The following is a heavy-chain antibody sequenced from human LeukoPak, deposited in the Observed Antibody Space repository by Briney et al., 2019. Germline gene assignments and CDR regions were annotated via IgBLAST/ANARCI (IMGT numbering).Heavy chain of an antibody. V-gene: IGHV1-69*13. J-gene: IGHJ5*02. CDR2: IIPIFGTA. D-gene: IGHD3-16*01. CDR3: ALGDYGFGGVIPFDP. CDR1: GGTFSSYA. Sequence: ASVKVSCKASGGTFSSYAISWVRQAPGQGLEWMGGIIPIFGTANCAQKFQGRVTITADESTSTAYMELSSLRSEDTAVYYCALGDYGFGGVIPFDPWGQGTLVTVSS.